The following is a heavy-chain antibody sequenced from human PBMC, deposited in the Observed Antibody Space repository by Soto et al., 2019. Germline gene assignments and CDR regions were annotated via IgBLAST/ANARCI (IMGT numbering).Heavy chain of an antibody. CDR2: INHSGGT. D-gene: IGHD3-10*01. CDR1: GGSFSGYY. Sequence: PSETLSLTCAVYGGSFSGYYWSWIRQPPGKGLEWIGEINHSGGTNYNPSLKSRVTISVDTSKNQFSLKLSSVTAADTAVYYCAREIGVTMVRVNWFDPWGQGTLVTVSS. CDR3: AREIGVTMVRVNWFDP. V-gene: IGHV4-34*01. J-gene: IGHJ5*02.